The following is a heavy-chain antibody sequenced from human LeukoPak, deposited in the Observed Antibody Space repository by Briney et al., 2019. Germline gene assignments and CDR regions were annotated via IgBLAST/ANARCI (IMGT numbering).Heavy chain of an antibody. Sequence: GGSLRLSCAASGFTFSSYWMSWVRQAPGKGLEWVANIKQDGREKYYVESVKGRFTISRDNAKNSLYLQMNSLRAEDTAVYYCARDQGLGDFDYWGQGTLVTVSS. CDR3: ARDQGLGDFDY. V-gene: IGHV3-7*03. CDR2: IKQDGREK. D-gene: IGHD7-27*01. CDR1: GFTFSSYW. J-gene: IGHJ4*02.